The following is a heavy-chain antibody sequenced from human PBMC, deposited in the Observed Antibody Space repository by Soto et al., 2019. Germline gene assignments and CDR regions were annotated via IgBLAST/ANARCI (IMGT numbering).Heavy chain of an antibody. CDR3: ARDRSYGDYYFDY. Sequence: SETLSLTCTVSGGSISSYYWSWIRQPPGKGLEWIGYIYYSGSTNYNPSLKSRVTISVDTSKNQFSLKLSSVTAADTAVYYGARDRSYGDYYFDYWGQGTLVTVSS. V-gene: IGHV4-59*01. D-gene: IGHD4-17*01. CDR1: GGSISSYY. J-gene: IGHJ4*02. CDR2: IYYSGST.